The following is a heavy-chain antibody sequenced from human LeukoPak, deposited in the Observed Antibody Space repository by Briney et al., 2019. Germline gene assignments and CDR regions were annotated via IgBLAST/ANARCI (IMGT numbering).Heavy chain of an antibody. V-gene: IGHV5-51*01. D-gene: IGHD1-26*01. CDR1: GYSFPSHW. J-gene: IGHJ4*02. Sequence: GESLKISCKGSGYSFPSHWIGWVRQMPGKGLEWMGMIYPGDSDTRYSPSFQGQVTISADKSINTAYLQWSSLKASDTAMYYCARLPQWGGTYHFDYWGQGTLLTVSS. CDR3: ARLPQWGGTYHFDY. CDR2: IYPGDSDT.